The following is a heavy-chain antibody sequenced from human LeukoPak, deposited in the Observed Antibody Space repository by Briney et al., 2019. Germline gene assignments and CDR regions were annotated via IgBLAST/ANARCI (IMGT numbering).Heavy chain of an antibody. V-gene: IGHV3-7*01. D-gene: IGHD5-18*01. CDR3: ARDLSGVTGYTYGRGIDY. CDR2: IKKDGSEK. J-gene: IGHJ4*02. CDR1: GFTFSSYG. Sequence: GGSLRLSCAASGFTFSSYGMSWVRQAPGKGLECVASIKKDGSEKYYVDSVKGRFTISRDNAKTSLYLQMNSLRAEDTAVYYCARDLSGVTGYTYGRGIDYWGQGTLVTVSS.